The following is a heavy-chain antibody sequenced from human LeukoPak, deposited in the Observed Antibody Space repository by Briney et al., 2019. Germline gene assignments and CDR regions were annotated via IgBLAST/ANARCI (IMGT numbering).Heavy chain of an antibody. D-gene: IGHD6-13*01. Sequence: SETLSLTCTVSGGSISSYYWSWIRQPAGKGLEWIWRIYTSGSTNYNPSLKSRGTMSVDTSKNQSSLKLSSVTAADTAVYYCARSPYSSSWYQGADNDAFDIWGQGTMVTVSS. CDR1: GGSISSYY. J-gene: IGHJ3*02. V-gene: IGHV4-4*07. CDR2: IYTSGST. CDR3: ARSPYSSSWYQGADNDAFDI.